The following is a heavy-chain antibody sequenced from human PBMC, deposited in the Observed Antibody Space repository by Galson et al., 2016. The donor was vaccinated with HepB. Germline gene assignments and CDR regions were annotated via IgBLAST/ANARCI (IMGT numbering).Heavy chain of an antibody. D-gene: IGHD3-9*01. V-gene: IGHV3-30*18. Sequence: SLRLSCAASGFTFSDYAMHWVRQAPGKGLEWVAVISYDGSHKYYRDSVKGRFIISRDNSKDTLSLQMNSLRAEDTAVYYCAKVGPHYDILTGYSDYWGQGTLVTVSS. CDR2: ISYDGSHK. CDR3: AKVGPHYDILTGYSDY. J-gene: IGHJ4*02. CDR1: GFTFSDYA.